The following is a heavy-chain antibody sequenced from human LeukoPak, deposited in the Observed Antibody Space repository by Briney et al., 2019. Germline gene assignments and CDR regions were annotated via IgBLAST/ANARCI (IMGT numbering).Heavy chain of an antibody. Sequence: HAGGSLRLSCAGSGFTFSSNWMHWVRQGPGKGLVWVSRINSDGRSTTYADSVKGRFTISRDNAKNTLYLQMNSLRAEDTAVYYCARAADYYDSSGYKTPPGYWSQGTLVTVSS. D-gene: IGHD3-22*01. V-gene: IGHV3-74*01. CDR1: GFTFSSNW. J-gene: IGHJ4*02. CDR3: ARAADYYDSSGYKTPPGY. CDR2: INSDGRST.